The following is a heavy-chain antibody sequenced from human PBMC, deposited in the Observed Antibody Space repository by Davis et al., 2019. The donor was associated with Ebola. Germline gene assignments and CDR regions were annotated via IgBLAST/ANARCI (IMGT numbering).Heavy chain of an antibody. CDR2: IYYSGST. CDR3: ARRLDGYSINDY. J-gene: IGHJ4*02. CDR1: GGSISSSSYY. Sequence: SETLSLTCTVSGGSISSSSYYWGWIRQPPGKGLEWIGSIYYSGSTYYNPSLKSRVTISVDTSKNQFSLKLSSVTAADTAVYYCARRLDGYSINDYWGQGTLVTVSS. V-gene: IGHV4-39*01. D-gene: IGHD5-24*01.